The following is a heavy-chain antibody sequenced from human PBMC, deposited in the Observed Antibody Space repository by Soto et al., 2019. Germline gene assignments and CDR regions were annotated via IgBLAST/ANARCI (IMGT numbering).Heavy chain of an antibody. CDR2: ISSSGSTI. CDR1: GFTFSDYY. V-gene: IGHV3-11*01. CDR3: ARGGSESSAWYPWFDP. Sequence: QVQLLESGGALVKPGGSLRLSCAASGFTFSDYYMSWIRQAPGKGLAWVSYISSSGSTIHYAESVKGRFTISRDNANNSLFLQMNSLKDEDTAVYYCARGGSESSAWYPWFDPWGQGTLVTVSS. J-gene: IGHJ5*02. D-gene: IGHD6-19*01.